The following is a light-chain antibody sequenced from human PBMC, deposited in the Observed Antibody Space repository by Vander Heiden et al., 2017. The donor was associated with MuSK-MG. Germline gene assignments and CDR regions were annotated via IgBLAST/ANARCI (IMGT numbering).Light chain of an antibody. CDR1: NSNIGAGYD. CDR2: GNR. V-gene: IGLV1-40*01. CDR3: QSYDSSLTGWV. Sequence: QSVLTQPPSVSGAPGQRVTISCTGSNSNIGAGYDVHWYQQFPGTAPKVLMYGNRNRPSGVPDRFSGSKSGTSASLAITGLRAEDEADDYCQSYDSSLTGWVFGGGTKVTVL. J-gene: IGLJ3*02.